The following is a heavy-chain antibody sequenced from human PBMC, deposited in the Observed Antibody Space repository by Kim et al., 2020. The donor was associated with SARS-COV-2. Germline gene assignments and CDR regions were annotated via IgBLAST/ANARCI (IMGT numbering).Heavy chain of an antibody. V-gene: IGHV3-30*18. CDR2: ISYDGSNK. D-gene: IGHD1-1*01. J-gene: IGHJ4*02. Sequence: GGSLRLSCAASRFTFSTYGMHWVRQAPGKGLEWVAVISYDGSNKYYADSVKGRFTISRDNSKNTLYLQVNSLRAEDTAVYYCAKDKGRALNFFYFLGQGTLVTVSS. CDR1: RFTFSTYG. CDR3: AKDKGRALNFFYF.